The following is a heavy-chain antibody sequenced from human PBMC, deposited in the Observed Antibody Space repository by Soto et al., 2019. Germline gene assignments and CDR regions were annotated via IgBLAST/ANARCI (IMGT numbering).Heavy chain of an antibody. CDR1: GFTFSSYA. D-gene: IGHD6-6*01. V-gene: IGHV3-23*01. Sequence: PGGSLRLSCAASGFTFSSYAMSWVRQAPGKGLEWVSAISGSGGSTYYADSVKGRFTISRDNSKNTLYLQMNSLRAEDTAVYYGAKVPGIAARLPYNWFDPWGQGTLVTVSS. CDR3: AKVPGIAARLPYNWFDP. J-gene: IGHJ5*02. CDR2: ISGSGGST.